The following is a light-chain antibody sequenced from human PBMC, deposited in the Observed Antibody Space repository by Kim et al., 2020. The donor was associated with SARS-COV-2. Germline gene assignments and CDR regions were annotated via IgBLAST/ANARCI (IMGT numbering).Light chain of an antibody. Sequence: GQSVTLSCTGSSRVVGGYNSVSWYQQHPGKAPKLTIYNVNKWPAGVPDRFSGSKSDNPASLTISGLQAEDEADYFCCSYAGSNTWVFGGGTQLTVL. CDR3: CSYAGSNTWV. CDR1: SRVVGGYNS. V-gene: IGLV2-11*01. J-gene: IGLJ2*01. CDR2: NVN.